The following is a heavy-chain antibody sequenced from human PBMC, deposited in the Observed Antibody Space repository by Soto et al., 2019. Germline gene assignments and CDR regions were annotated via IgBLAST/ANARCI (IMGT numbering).Heavy chain of an antibody. CDR3: ASPKIAFYNWFDP. CDR1: GGSMSSSGCY. CDR2: IYYSGTT. D-gene: IGHD3-3*02. Sequence: SETLSVTCTVSGGSMSSSGCYWGWIHKPPGKGLEWIGSIYYSGTTYYNPSLKSRVTISVDTSKNQFSLNLSSVTAADTAVYYCASPKIAFYNWFDPWGQGTLVTVSS. J-gene: IGHJ5*02. V-gene: IGHV4-39*01.